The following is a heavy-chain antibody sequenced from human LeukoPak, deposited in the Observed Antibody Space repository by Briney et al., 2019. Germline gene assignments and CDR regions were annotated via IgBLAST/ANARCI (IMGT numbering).Heavy chain of an antibody. CDR3: ARVIVVHGIYYFDY. V-gene: IGHV1-69*01. J-gene: IGHJ4*02. CDR1: GGTFSSYA. D-gene: IGHD1-26*01. CDR2: IIPIFGTA. Sequence: SVKVSCKASGGTFSSYAIGWVRQAPGQGLEWMGGIIPIFGTANYVQKFQGRVTITADESTSTAYMELSSLRSEDTAVYYCARVIVVHGIYYFDYWGQGTLVTVSS.